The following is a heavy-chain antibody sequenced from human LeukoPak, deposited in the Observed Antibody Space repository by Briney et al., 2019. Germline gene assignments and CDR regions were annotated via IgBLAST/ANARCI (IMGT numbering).Heavy chain of an antibody. Sequence: GGSLRLSCAASGFTFSNYWMHWVRQAPGEALMWVSRIKSDGSSTTYADSVKGRFTISRDNAKNTLYLQMNSPRAEDAAVYYCSRDPLSSCGGDCYSGLDVWGQGTTVTVSS. CDR1: GFTFSNYW. D-gene: IGHD2-21*02. V-gene: IGHV3-74*01. CDR3: SRDPLSSCGGDCYSGLDV. CDR2: IKSDGSST. J-gene: IGHJ6*02.